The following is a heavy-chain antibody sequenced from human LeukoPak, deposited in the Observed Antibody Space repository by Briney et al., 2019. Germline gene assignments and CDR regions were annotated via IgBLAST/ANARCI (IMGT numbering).Heavy chain of an antibody. Sequence: SETLSLTCTGSGGSISSYYWSWIRQPPGKGLEWIGYIYYSGSTNYNPSLKSRVTISVDTSKNQFSLKLSSVTAADTAVYYCARQNYRKTFDYWGQGTLVTVSS. CDR2: IYYSGST. D-gene: IGHD1-7*01. V-gene: IGHV4-59*08. CDR3: ARQNYRKTFDY. CDR1: GGSISSYY. J-gene: IGHJ4*02.